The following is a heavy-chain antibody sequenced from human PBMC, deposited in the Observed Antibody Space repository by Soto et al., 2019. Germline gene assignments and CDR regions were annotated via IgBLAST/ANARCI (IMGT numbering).Heavy chain of an antibody. D-gene: IGHD3-10*01. CDR2: ISSSSSTI. V-gene: IGHV3-48*02. CDR1: GFTFSSYS. CDR3: ARKYYYGSGSYYLDYYYYGMDV. Sequence: PGGSLRLSCAASGFTFSSYSMNWVRQAPGKGLEWVSYISSSSSTIYYADSVKGRFTISRDNAKNSLYLQMNSLRDEDTAVYYCARKYYYGSGSYYLDYYYYGMDVWGQGTTVTVSS. J-gene: IGHJ6*02.